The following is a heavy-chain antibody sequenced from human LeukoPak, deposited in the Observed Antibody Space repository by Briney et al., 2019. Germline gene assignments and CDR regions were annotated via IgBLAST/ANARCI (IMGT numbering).Heavy chain of an antibody. Sequence: GGSLRLSCAASGFTFSSYAMSWVRQAPGKGLEWVSGISGSGGSTYYADSVKGRFTISTDNSKNTLYLQMNSLRAEDPAVYYCANLFVPGTFPPGYGGQEPLVPV. D-gene: IGHD3-10*02. V-gene: IGHV3-23*01. CDR2: ISGSGGST. CDR1: GFTFSSYA. J-gene: IGHJ4*02. CDR3: ANLFVPGTFPPGY.